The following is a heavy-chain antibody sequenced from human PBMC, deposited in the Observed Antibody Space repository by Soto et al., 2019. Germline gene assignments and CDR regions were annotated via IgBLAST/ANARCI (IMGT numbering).Heavy chain of an antibody. Sequence: GGSLRLSCEGSGFTFSAYAMNWVRQAPGKGLEWVSYISSRSDTLYYADSVKGRFTISRDNAKNSVYLQVNNLRDEDTAVYYCAREGALKPFSSWGQGALVTVSS. CDR1: GFTFSAYA. CDR2: ISSRSDTL. J-gene: IGHJ5*02. V-gene: IGHV3-48*02. CDR3: AREGALKPFSS.